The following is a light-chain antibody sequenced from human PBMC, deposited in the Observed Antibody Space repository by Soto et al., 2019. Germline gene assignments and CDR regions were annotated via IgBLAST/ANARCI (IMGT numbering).Light chain of an antibody. CDR1: QGISSY. CDR2: TAS. CDR3: QQRNSYPIT. Sequence: DIQLTQSPSFLSASVGCRFTITCRASQGISSYLAWYQQKPGKAPNIMIHTASTLQSGVPSRFSGSGYGTEFNLTISSLQPEDLATYYCQQRNSYPITFGQGTRLEIK. J-gene: IGKJ5*01. V-gene: IGKV1-9*01.